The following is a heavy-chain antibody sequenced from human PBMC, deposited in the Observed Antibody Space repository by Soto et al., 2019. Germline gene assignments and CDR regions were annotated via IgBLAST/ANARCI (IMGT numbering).Heavy chain of an antibody. J-gene: IGHJ4*02. Sequence: GGSLRLSCAASGFTFSSRAMTWVRQTPGKGLEWVSSTSDSGSATYYADSVKGRFTISRDNSRNTLYLQMNSLRAEDTAIYYCATLGGMYYNFWSGYFYWGQGTLVTVSS. CDR2: TSDSGSAT. CDR1: GFTFSSRA. V-gene: IGHV3-23*01. D-gene: IGHD3-3*01. CDR3: ATLGGMYYNFWSGYFY.